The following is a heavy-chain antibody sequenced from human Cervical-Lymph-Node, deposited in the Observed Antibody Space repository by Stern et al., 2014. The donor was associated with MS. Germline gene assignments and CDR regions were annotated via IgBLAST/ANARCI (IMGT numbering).Heavy chain of an antibody. Sequence: VHLVESGAEVQKPGSSVKVSCKASGDTSNTDAIHWVRQAPGQGLEWMGGIIPVLGTPVYAQRFKGRVSIAADESTATDYMELSSLRSDDTAVYYCARGASSAAWYKHAVDVWGQGTTVTVSS. CDR1: GDTSNTDA. J-gene: IGHJ6*02. D-gene: IGHD1-14*01. CDR3: ARGASSAAWYKHAVDV. V-gene: IGHV1-69*01. CDR2: IIPVLGTP.